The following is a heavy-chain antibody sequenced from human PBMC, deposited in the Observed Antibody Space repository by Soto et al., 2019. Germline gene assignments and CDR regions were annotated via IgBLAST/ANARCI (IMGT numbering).Heavy chain of an antibody. D-gene: IGHD2-15*01. CDR1: GGSVSSGSYY. J-gene: IGHJ5*02. Sequence: PSETLSLTCTVSGGSVSSGSYYWGWIRQPPGKGLEWIGYIYYSGSTNYNPSLKRRVTISVDTSKNQFSLKLSSVTAADTAVYSCAREGVVAATIFSAWGQGTLATVSS. CDR3: AREGVVAATIFSA. CDR2: IYYSGST. V-gene: IGHV4-61*01.